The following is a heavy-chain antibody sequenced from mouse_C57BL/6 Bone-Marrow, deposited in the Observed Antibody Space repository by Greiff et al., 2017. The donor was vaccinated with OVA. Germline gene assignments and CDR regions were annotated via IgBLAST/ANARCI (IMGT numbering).Heavy chain of an antibody. J-gene: IGHJ3*01. D-gene: IGHD2-4*01. Sequence: VKQRPGRGLEWIGRIDPNSGGTKYNEKFKSKATLTVDKPSSTAYMQLSSLTSEDSAVYYCARSGGIYYDYPFAYWGQGTLVTVSA. CDR2: IDPNSGGT. CDR3: ARSGGIYYDYPFAY. V-gene: IGHV1-72*01.